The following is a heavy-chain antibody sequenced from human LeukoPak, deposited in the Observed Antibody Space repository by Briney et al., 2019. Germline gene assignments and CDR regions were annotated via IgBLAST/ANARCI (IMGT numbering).Heavy chain of an antibody. CDR3: ARGGAIPSFDY. J-gene: IGHJ4*02. CDR2: ISSSGSTI. D-gene: IGHD2-21*01. CDR1: GFSFSSYE. Sequence: GGSLRLSCAASGFSFSSYEMNWIRQAPGKGLEWVSYISSSGSTIYYADSVKGRFTISSDNAKNSLYLQMNRLRAEDTAVYYCARGGAIPSFDYWGQGTLVTVSS. V-gene: IGHV3-48*03.